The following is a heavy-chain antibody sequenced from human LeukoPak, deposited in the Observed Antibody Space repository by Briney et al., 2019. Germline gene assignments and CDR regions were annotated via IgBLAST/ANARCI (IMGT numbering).Heavy chain of an antibody. V-gene: IGHV1-69*13. CDR1: GGTFSSYA. CDR3: ASESGLAGIHEYYYYYMDV. Sequence: ASVKVSCKASGGTFSSYATSWVRQAPGQGLEWMGGIIPIFGTANYAQKFQGRVTITADESTSTAYMELSSLRSEDTAVYYCASESGLAGIHEYYYYYMDVWGKGTTVTISS. CDR2: IIPIFGTA. J-gene: IGHJ6*03.